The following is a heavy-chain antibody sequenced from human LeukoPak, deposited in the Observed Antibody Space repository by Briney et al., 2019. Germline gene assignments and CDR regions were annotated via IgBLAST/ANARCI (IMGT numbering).Heavy chain of an antibody. V-gene: IGHV5-51*01. J-gene: IGHJ4*02. CDR2: IYPGDSDT. Sequence: GESLKISCKGSGYSFTSYWIGWVRQMPGKGLEWMGIIYPGDSDTRYSPSFQGQVTISADKSISTAYLQWSSLKASDTAMYYCARIPGSGSYYKTHFDYWGQGTLVTVSS. CDR1: GYSFTSYW. CDR3: ARIPGSGSYYKTHFDY. D-gene: IGHD3-10*01.